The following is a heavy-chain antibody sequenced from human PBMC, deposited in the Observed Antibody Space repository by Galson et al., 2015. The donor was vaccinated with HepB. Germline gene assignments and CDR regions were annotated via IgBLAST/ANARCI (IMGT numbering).Heavy chain of an antibody. J-gene: IGHJ6*03. Sequence: SLRLSCAASGFTFSSYWMSWVRQAPGKGLEWVANIKQDGSEKYYVDSVKGRFTISRDNAKNSLYLQMNSLRAEDTAVYYCARTATAAVKTEPNRAYYYYYYMDVWGKGTTVTVSS. D-gene: IGHD2-2*01. V-gene: IGHV3-7*01. CDR3: ARTATAAVKTEPNRAYYYYYYMDV. CDR1: GFTFSSYW. CDR2: IKQDGSEK.